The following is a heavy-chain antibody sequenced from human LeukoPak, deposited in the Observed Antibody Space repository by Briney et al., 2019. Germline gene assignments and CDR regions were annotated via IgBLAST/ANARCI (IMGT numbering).Heavy chain of an antibody. V-gene: IGHV3-30*03. D-gene: IGHD3-10*01. CDR1: GLTFSSHW. CDR2: ISYDGSNK. CDR3: ARPLYLRGVIYY. Sequence: GGSLRLSCAASGLTFSSHWMHWVRQAPGKGLECVAVISYDGSNKYYADSVKGRFTISRDNSKNTLYLQMNSLRAEDTAVYYCARPLYLRGVIYYWGQGTLVTVSS. J-gene: IGHJ4*02.